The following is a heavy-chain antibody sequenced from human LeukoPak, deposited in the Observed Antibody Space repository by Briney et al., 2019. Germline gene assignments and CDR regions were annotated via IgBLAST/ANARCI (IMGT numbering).Heavy chain of an antibody. CDR3: ARGVTVIWFGEFLFDY. V-gene: IGHV3-74*01. D-gene: IGHD3-10*01. Sequence: GGSLRLSCAASGFTFSSHWMHWVRQAPGKGLVWVSRINGAGSSTSYADSVKGRFTVSRDNAKNTLNLQMNSLRAEDTAVYYCARGVTVIWFGEFLFDYWGQGTLVTVSS. CDR2: INGAGSST. J-gene: IGHJ4*02. CDR1: GFTFSSHW.